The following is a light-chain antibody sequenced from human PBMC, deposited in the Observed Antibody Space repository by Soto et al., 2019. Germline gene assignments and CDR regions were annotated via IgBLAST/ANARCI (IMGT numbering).Light chain of an antibody. CDR2: VAS. J-gene: IGKJ4*01. CDR3: QQRNKWPPVT. Sequence: ESVLTQSPATLSLSPGERATLSCRASPSVSNSLAWYQHKPGQAPRLLIYVASNRATGVPTRFSGSGSGTDFTLTISSLEPEDFAVYYCQQRNKWPPVTFGGGTKVDIK. CDR1: PSVSNS. V-gene: IGKV3-11*01.